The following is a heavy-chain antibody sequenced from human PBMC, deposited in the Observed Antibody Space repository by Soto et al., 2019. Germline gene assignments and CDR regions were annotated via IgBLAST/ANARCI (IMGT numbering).Heavy chain of an antibody. CDR1: GFTFSSLW. V-gene: IGHV3-7*01. CDR2: TKQDGSDK. CDR3: ARDVSGKLGHDS. D-gene: IGHD1-26*01. Sequence: HPGGSLRLSCAASGFTFSSLWMSWVRRAPGKGLEWVANTKQDGSDKNYVGSVKGRFTISRDNAKNSLFLQMNSLRVEDTAMYYCARDVSGKLGHDSWGQGTLVTVSS. J-gene: IGHJ4*02.